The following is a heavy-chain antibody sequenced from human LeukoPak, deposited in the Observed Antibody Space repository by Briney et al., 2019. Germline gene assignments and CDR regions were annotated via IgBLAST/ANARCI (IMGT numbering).Heavy chain of an antibody. CDR3: ASREDGYNTGPLDY. Sequence: ASVTVSCKASGYTFTSYGISWVRQAPGQGLEWMGWISAYNGNTNYAQKLQGRVTMTTDTSTSTAYMELRSLRSDDTAVYYCASREDGYNTGPLDYWGQGTLVTVSS. CDR2: ISAYNGNT. D-gene: IGHD5-24*01. V-gene: IGHV1-18*01. CDR1: GYTFTSYG. J-gene: IGHJ4*02.